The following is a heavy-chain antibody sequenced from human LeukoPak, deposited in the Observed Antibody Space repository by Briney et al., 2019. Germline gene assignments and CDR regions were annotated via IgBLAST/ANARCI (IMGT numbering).Heavy chain of an antibody. Sequence: GGSLRLSCAASGFTFSSYGMHWVRQASGKGLEWVAVISYDGSNKYYADSVKGRFTISRDNSKNTLYLQMNSLRAEDTAVYYCARDTELDYWGQGILVTVSS. J-gene: IGHJ4*02. CDR2: ISYDGSNK. CDR1: GFTFSSYG. CDR3: ARDTELDY. V-gene: IGHV3-30*03.